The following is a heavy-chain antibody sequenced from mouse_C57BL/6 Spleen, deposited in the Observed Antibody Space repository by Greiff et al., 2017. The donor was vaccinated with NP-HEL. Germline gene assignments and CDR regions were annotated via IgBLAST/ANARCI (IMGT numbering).Heavy chain of an antibody. CDR1: GYTFTSYW. CDR3: ARSTGIYWYFDV. D-gene: IGHD4-1*02. V-gene: IGHV1-55*01. Sequence: VQLQQPGAELVKPGASVKMSCKASGYTFTSYWITWVKPRPGQGLAWIGDIYPGSGSNNYNEKFKSKATLTVDTSSSTADMQLSSLTSEDSAVYYCARSTGIYWYFDVWGTGTTVTVSS. CDR2: IYPGSGSN. J-gene: IGHJ1*03.